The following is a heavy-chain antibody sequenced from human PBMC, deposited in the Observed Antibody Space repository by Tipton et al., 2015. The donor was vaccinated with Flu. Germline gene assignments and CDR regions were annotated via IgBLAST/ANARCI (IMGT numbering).Heavy chain of an antibody. Sequence: LRLSCAVYGGSFSGYYWSWIRQPPGKGLEWIGEINHSGSTNYNPSLKSRVTISVDTSKNQFSLKLSSATAADTAVYYCARGGRTTVTPDYWGQGTLVTVSS. CDR1: GGSFSGYY. CDR2: INHSGST. D-gene: IGHD4-11*01. CDR3: ARGGRTTVTPDY. J-gene: IGHJ4*02. V-gene: IGHV4-34*01.